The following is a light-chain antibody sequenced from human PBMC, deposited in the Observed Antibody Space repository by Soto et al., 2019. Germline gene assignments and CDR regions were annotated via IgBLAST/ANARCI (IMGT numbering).Light chain of an antibody. CDR3: QQYDSSPRT. V-gene: IGKV3-20*01. CDR2: DTS. Sequence: ENVLTQSPGTLSLSPGERATLSCRASQSVSGSSLAWYQHRPGQAPRLLIYDTSNRATGIPDRFSGSGSGTDFTLTISRLEPEDFAVYYCQQYDSSPRTFGQGTQVEIK. J-gene: IGKJ1*01. CDR1: QSVSGSS.